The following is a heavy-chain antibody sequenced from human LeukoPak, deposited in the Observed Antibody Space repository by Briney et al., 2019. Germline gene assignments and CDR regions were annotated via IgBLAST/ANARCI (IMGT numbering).Heavy chain of an antibody. V-gene: IGHV3-7*01. CDR3: ARFSNGYDYL. CDR1: GFTFSSYW. J-gene: IGHJ4*02. D-gene: IGHD5-12*01. CDR2: IKQDGSET. Sequence: GSLRLSCAASGFTFSSYWMSWVRQAPGRGLEWVANIKQDGSETYYVDSLKGRFTISRDNAKNSLYLQMNSLRAEDTAVYYCARFSNGYDYLGGQGTLVTVSS.